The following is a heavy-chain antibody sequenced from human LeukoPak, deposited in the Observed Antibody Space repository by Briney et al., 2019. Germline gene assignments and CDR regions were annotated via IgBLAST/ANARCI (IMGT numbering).Heavy chain of an antibody. J-gene: IGHJ1*01. Sequence: SETLSLTCTVSGASVTTHYWSWIRQPPGKGLEWIGNIFYRGINSYHSSYDPSLQSRATMSIDTSKNQVSLNLTSVTAADTPVCHCASKPVVPASQAHYFPPWGESPLVTVSS. V-gene: IGHV4-59*02. D-gene: IGHD2-2*01. CDR3: ASKPVVPASQAHYFPP. CDR1: GASVTTHY. CDR2: IFYRGINSYHS.